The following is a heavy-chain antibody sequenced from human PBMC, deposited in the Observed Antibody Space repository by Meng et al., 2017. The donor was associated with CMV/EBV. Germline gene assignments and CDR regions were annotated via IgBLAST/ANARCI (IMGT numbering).Heavy chain of an antibody. J-gene: IGHJ6*02. CDR2: IYSGGST. CDR3: ARAEGEYQLQPYYYGMDV. CDR1: GFTVSSNY. Sequence: GESLKISCAASGFTVSSNYMSWVRQAPGKGLEWVSVIYSGGSTYYADSVKGRFTISRDNSKNTLYPQMNSLRAEDTAVYYCARAEGEYQLQPYYYGMDVWGQGTTVTVSS. V-gene: IGHV3-66*02. D-gene: IGHD2-2*01.